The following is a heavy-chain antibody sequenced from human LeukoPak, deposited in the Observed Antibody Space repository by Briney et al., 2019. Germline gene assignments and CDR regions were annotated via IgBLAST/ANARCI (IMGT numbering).Heavy chain of an antibody. Sequence: SETLSLTCAVYGGSFSGYYWSWICQPPGKGLEWIGEINHSGSTNYNPSLKSRVTISVDTSKNQFSLKLSSVTAADTAVYYCAREYGSFDYWGQGTLVTVSS. CDR3: AREYGSFDY. J-gene: IGHJ4*02. CDR2: INHSGST. V-gene: IGHV4-34*01. CDR1: GGSFSGYY. D-gene: IGHD1-26*01.